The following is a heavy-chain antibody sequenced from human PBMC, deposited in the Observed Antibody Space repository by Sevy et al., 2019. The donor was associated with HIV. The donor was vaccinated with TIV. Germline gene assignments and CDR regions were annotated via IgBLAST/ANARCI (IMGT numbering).Heavy chain of an antibody. V-gene: IGHV1-69*13. J-gene: IGHJ4*02. CDR2: IIPIFGTA. D-gene: IGHD2-15*01. CDR3: ARGGQEGRGYCSGGSCLYYFDY. Sequence: ASVKVSCKASGGTFSSYAISWVRQAPGQGLEWMGGIIPIFGTANYAQTFQGRVTITADESTSTAYMELSSLRSEDTAVYYCARGGQEGRGYCSGGSCLYYFDYWGQGTLVTVSS. CDR1: GGTFSSYA.